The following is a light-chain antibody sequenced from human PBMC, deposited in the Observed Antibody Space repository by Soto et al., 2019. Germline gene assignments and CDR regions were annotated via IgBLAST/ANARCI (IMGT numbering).Light chain of an antibody. V-gene: IGKV3-15*01. Sequence: EIAXTXXPXTLSVSPGERATLSCRASQSVNSNLAWYQQKPGQAPRLLIYGASTRATGIPARFSGSGSGTEFTVTISSLQSEDFAVYYCQQHNNWPLTFGGGTKVEIK. CDR2: GAS. CDR1: QSVNSN. J-gene: IGKJ4*01. CDR3: QQHNNWPLT.